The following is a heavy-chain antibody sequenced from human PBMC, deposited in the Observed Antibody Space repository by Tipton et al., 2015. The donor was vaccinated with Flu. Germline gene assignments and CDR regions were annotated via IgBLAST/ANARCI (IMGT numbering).Heavy chain of an antibody. CDR2: VYASGST. Sequence: TLSLTCTVSGDSMNNFYWNWIRQPAGKGLEWIGRVYASGSTTYNPSLKSRVSMSLDTSKKQFSLKLSSVTAADTAVYYCARVKYSGDAFDIWGRGTMVTVSS. V-gene: IGHV4-4*07. CDR3: ARVKYSGDAFDI. CDR1: GDSMNNFY. J-gene: IGHJ3*02. D-gene: IGHD2-21*01.